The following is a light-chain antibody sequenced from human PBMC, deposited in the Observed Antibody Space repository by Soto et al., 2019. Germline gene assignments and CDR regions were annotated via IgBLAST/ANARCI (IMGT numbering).Light chain of an antibody. V-gene: IGKV1-27*01. CDR2: AAS. CDR3: QTYKSAPRT. Sequence: DIQMTQSPSSLSASIGDRVTISCRASQGISNSLAWYQKKAGEVPKLLIYAASTSHSGVPSRFRGRGSGTDFTLTISSLQPEDVATYYCQTYKSAPRTFGQGTKVEIK. J-gene: IGKJ1*01. CDR1: QGISNS.